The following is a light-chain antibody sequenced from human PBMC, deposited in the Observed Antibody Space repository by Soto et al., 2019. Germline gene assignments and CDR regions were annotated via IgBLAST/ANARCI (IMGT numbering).Light chain of an antibody. J-gene: IGKJ2*01. V-gene: IGKV3-20*01. CDR1: QSVRNSY. CDR2: GAD. CDR3: QQYGSSPRYT. Sequence: PGERATLSCRASQSVRNSYLAWYQQRPGQAPRLLIYGADSRATGIPDRFSGSGSDTDFTLTISRLEPEDFAVYYCQQYGSSPRYTCGQGPKLEI.